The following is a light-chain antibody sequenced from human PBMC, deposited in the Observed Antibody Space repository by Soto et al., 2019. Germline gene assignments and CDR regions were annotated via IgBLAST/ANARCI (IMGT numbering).Light chain of an antibody. Sequence: QSALTQPPSVSGSPGQSVTISCTGTSSDVGSYNRVSWYQQPPGTAPKLMIYEVSNRPSGVPDRFSGSKSGNTASLTISGLQAEDEADYYCSLYTSSSPGVFGGGTKVTVL. V-gene: IGLV2-18*01. J-gene: IGLJ2*01. CDR3: SLYTSSSPGV. CDR2: EVS. CDR1: SSDVGSYNR.